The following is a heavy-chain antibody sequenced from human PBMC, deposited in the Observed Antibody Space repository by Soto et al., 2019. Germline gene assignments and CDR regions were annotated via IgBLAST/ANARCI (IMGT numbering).Heavy chain of an antibody. Sequence: PGGSLRLSCAASGFTFSSYAMSWVRQAPGKGLEWVSAISGSGGSTYYADSVKGRFTISRDNSKNTLYLQMNSLRAEDTAVYYCAKDIWYDILTGRYFDYWGQGTLVTVSS. J-gene: IGHJ4*02. CDR2: ISGSGGST. CDR1: GFTFSSYA. D-gene: IGHD3-9*01. V-gene: IGHV3-23*01. CDR3: AKDIWYDILTGRYFDY.